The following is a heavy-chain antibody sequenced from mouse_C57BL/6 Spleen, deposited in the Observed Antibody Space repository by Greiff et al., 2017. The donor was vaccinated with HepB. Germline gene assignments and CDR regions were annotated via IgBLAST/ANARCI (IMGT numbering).Heavy chain of an antibody. J-gene: IGHJ3*01. CDR2: IYPGDGDT. D-gene: IGHD1-1*01. CDR3: ARWYGSSYAWFAY. Sequence: QVQLQQSGAELVKPGASVKISCKASGYAFSSYWMNWVKQRPGKGLEWIGQIYPGDGDTNYNGKFKGKATLTADKSSSTAYMQLSSLTSEDSAVYFCARWYGSSYAWFAYWGQGTLVTVSA. CDR1: GYAFSSYW. V-gene: IGHV1-80*01.